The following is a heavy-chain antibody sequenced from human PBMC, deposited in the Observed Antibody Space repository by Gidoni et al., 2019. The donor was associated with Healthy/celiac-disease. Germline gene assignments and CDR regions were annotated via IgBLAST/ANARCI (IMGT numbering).Heavy chain of an antibody. CDR2: INHSGST. J-gene: IGHJ3*02. CDR1: GGSFSGYY. Sequence: QVQLQQWGAGLLKPSETLSLTCAVYGGSFSGYYWSWIRQPPGKGLEWIGEINHSGSTNDNPSLKSRVTIAVDTSKNQFSLKLSSVTAADTAVYYCARERRYCSGGSCYSEDAFDIWGQGTMVTVSS. CDR3: ARERRYCSGGSCYSEDAFDI. V-gene: IGHV4-34*01. D-gene: IGHD2-15*01.